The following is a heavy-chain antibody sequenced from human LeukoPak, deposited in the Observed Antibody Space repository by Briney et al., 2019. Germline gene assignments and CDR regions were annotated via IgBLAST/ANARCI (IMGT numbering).Heavy chain of an antibody. CDR2: INVSGGST. J-gene: IGHJ4*02. CDR3: AKDQYCTSTSCYVGH. CDR1: GFTFSNYA. D-gene: IGHD2-2*01. Sequence: QPGGSLRLSCAASGFTFSNYAMSWVRQAPGKGLEWVSGINVSGGSTFYADSVRGRFTISRDNSKNTLYLQMNSLRAEDTAVYYCAKDQYCTSTSCYVGHWGQGTLVTVSS. V-gene: IGHV3-23*01.